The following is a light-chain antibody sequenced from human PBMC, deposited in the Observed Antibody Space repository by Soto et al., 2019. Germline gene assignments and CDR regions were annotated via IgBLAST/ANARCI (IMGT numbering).Light chain of an antibody. CDR1: QSVSSY. V-gene: IGKV3-11*01. J-gene: IGKJ2*01. CDR2: DAS. CDR3: QQRSNWPPYT. Sequence: EIVLTQSPATLSLSPGERATLSCRASQSVSSYLAWYQQKPGQAPRLLIYDASNRATGIRARFSGSGSGTDFTLTISTLEPEDFAVYYCQQRSNWPPYTFSQGTKLEIK.